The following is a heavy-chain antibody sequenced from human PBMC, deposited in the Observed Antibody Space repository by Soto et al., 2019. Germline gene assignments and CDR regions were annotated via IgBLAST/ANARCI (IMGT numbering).Heavy chain of an antibody. CDR1: GFTVSSNY. Sequence: EVQLVESGGGLIQPGGSLRLSCAASGFTVSSNYMSWVRQAPGKGLEWVSVIYSGGSTYYADSVKGRFTISRDNSKNTLYLQMNSLRAEDTAVYYCARVYRDYDFWSGQILDGWYFDLWGRGTLVTVSS. CDR3: ARVYRDYDFWSGQILDGWYFDL. CDR2: IYSGGST. D-gene: IGHD3-3*01. V-gene: IGHV3-53*01. J-gene: IGHJ2*01.